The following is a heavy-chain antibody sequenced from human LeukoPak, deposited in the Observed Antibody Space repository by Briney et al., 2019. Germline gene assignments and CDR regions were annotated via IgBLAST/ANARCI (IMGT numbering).Heavy chain of an antibody. CDR3: AKTGYDSSGYPSDY. D-gene: IGHD3-22*01. CDR2: ISGSGGST. V-gene: IGHV3-23*01. CDR1: GFTFSSYA. Sequence: GGSLRLSCAASGFTFSSYAMSWVRQAPGKGLELVSAISGSGGSTYYADSVRGRFTISRDNSKNTLYLQMNSLRAEDTAVYYCAKTGYDSSGYPSDYWGQGTLVTVSS. J-gene: IGHJ4*02.